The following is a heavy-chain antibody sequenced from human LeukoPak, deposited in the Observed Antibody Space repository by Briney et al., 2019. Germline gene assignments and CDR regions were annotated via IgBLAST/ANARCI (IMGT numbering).Heavy chain of an antibody. D-gene: IGHD6-13*01. CDR2: ISYDGSNK. Sequence: GGSLGLSCAASGFTFSSYAMHWVRQAPGKGLEWVAVISYDGSNKYYADSVKGRFTISRDNSKNTLYLQMNSLRAEDTAVYYCAGAQLVRGYFDYWGQGTLVTVSS. J-gene: IGHJ4*02. CDR3: AGAQLVRGYFDY. CDR1: GFTFSSYA. V-gene: IGHV3-30*04.